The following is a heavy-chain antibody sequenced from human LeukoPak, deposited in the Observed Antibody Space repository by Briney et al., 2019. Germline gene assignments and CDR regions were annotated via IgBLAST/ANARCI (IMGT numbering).Heavy chain of an antibody. CDR3: ARVSGTTPFDY. CDR2: ISRSGST. CDR1: GGSISSSNW. V-gene: IGHV4-4*02. D-gene: IGHD1-1*01. Sequence: SETLSLTCAVSGGSISSSNWWSWVRHPPGKGLEWIGEISRSGSTNYNPSLESRVTISVDKSKNQFSLKLSSVTAADTAVYFCARVSGTTPFDYWGQGILVTVSS. J-gene: IGHJ4*02.